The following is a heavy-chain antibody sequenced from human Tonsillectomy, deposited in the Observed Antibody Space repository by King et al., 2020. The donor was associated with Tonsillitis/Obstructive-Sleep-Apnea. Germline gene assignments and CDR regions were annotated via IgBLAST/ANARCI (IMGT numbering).Heavy chain of an antibody. V-gene: IGHV3-33*01. CDR3: ARDWVCSSTSSPYYYMDV. Sequence: AQLVQSGGGVVQPGRSLRLSCAASGFTFSSYGMHWVRQAPGKGLEWVAVIWYDGSNKYYADSVKGRFTISRDNSKNTLYLQMNSLRAEDTAVYYCARDWVCSSTSSPYYYMDVWGKGTTVTVSS. D-gene: IGHD2-2*01. CDR1: GFTFSSYG. J-gene: IGHJ6*03. CDR2: IWYDGSNK.